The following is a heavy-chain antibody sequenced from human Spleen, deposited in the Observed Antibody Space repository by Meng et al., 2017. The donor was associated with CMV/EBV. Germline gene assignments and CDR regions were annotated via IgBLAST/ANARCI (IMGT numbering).Heavy chain of an antibody. CDR2: ISSSRKYI. J-gene: IGHJ4*02. CDR3: SRGGKYDYSGYSDY. V-gene: IGHV3-21*06. D-gene: IGHD3-22*01. CDR1: GFTFGDYT. Sequence: GESLKISCASSGFTFGDYTMNWVRQAPGKGLQWVSSISSSRKYIYYADSAKGRFTISRDNGKNSMFLQMNSLRADDTAVYYCSRGGKYDYSGYSDYWGQGTLVTVSS.